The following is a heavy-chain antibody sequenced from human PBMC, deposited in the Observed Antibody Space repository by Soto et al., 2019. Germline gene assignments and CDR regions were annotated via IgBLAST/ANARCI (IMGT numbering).Heavy chain of an antibody. J-gene: IGHJ6*02. Sequence: QVQLQESGPRLVRPSGALSLTCSVSGASITSGHWWTWVRQSPGKGLEWIGEISDRGSAYSNPSLKSRVSLSVDKSQNQFSLRLPSVTAADTAIYYCTRSTHSMNGGSHYMALDADLVTAMDVWGPGTTVTVSS. D-gene: IGHD3-16*01. CDR1: GASITSGHW. V-gene: IGHV4-4*02. CDR2: ISDRGSA. CDR3: TRSTHSMNGGSHYMALDADLVTAMDV.